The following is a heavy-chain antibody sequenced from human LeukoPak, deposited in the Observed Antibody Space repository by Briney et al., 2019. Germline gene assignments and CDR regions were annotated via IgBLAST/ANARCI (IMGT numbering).Heavy chain of an antibody. CDR2: IYSGGST. V-gene: IGHV3-66*01. CDR1: GFSVSNTY. J-gene: IGHJ4*02. Sequence: GGSLRLSCAASGFSVSNTYMTWVRQAPGKGLEWVSVIYSGGSTYYADSVKGRFTISRDNPKNTLYLQMNSLRAEDTAVYYCAKGDETGDFDYWGQGTLVTVSS. CDR3: AKGDETGDFDY. D-gene: IGHD6-6*01.